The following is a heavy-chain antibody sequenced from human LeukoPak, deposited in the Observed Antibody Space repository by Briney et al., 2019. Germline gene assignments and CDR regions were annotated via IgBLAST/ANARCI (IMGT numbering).Heavy chain of an antibody. CDR1: GGSISSGGYY. CDR2: IYHSGST. J-gene: IGHJ6*03. V-gene: IGHV4-30-2*01. CDR3: ARVLYYYYMDV. Sequence: LSLTCTVSGGSISSGGYYWSWIRQPPGKGLEWIGYIYHSGSTYYNPSLKSRVTISVDRSKNQFSLKLSSVTAADTAVYYCARVLYYYYMDVWGKGTTVTVSS.